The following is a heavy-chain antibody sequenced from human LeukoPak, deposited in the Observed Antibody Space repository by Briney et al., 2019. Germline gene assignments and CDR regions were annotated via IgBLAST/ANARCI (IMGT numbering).Heavy chain of an antibody. D-gene: IGHD2-2*01. CDR3: ARRPIVVVPAASKPPYYYYYMDV. CDR2: MNPTSGNT. V-gene: IGHV1-8*03. J-gene: IGHJ6*03. Sequence: ASVKVSCKACGYSFISCDINWVGQATRRGLEWMGWMNPTSGNTGYAQKFQGRVTITRNNSISTAYMELSSLRSEDTAVYYCARRPIVVVPAASKPPYYYYYMDVWGKGTTVTVSS. CDR1: GYSFISCD.